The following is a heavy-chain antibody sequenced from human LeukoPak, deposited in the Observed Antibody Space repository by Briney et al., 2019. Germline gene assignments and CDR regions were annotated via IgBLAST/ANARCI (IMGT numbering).Heavy chain of an antibody. CDR2: IGGSSSSL. J-gene: IGHJ4*02. V-gene: IGHV3-21*04. CDR3: AKAPYYYDSSGYYFDY. Sequence: PGGSLRLSCAASGFTFSIYSMNWVRQAPGKGLEWVSSIGGSSSSLYYAESVKGRFTISRDNSKNTLYLQMNSLRAEDTAVYYCAKAPYYYDSSGYYFDYWGQGTLVTVSS. D-gene: IGHD3-22*01. CDR1: GFTFSIYS.